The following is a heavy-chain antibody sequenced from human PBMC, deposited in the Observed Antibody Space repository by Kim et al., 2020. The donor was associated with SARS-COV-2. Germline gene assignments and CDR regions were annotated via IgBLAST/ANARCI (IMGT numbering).Heavy chain of an antibody. J-gene: IGHJ4*01. CDR1: GFSFSTYA. CDR2: IIGRGDTT. Sequence: GGSLRLSCAVSGFSFSTYAMSWVRQAPGKGLEWVSSIIGRGDTTYEAGAVRGRVNISRDDSKSILFLHLNILRVEDTAIYYCARNGKVRTYSTGPWYFD. V-gene: IGHV3-23*01. D-gene: IGHD2-15*01. CDR3: ARNGKVRTYSTGPWYFD.